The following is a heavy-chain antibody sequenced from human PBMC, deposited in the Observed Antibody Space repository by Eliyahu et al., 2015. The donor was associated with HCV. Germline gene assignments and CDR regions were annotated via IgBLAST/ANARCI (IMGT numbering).Heavy chain of an antibody. V-gene: IGHV4-34*01. CDR1: GGSFSGYY. J-gene: IGHJ6*02. CDR2: INHSGST. Sequence: QVQLQQWGAGLLKPSETLSLTCAVYGGSFSGYYWSWIRQPPGKGLEWIGEINHSGSTNYNPSLKSRVTISVDTSKNQFSLKLSSVTAADTAVYYCARGRRDGSGSYYLYYYYYYGMDVWGQGTTVTVSS. CDR3: ARGRRDGSGSYYLYYYYYYGMDV. D-gene: IGHD3-10*01.